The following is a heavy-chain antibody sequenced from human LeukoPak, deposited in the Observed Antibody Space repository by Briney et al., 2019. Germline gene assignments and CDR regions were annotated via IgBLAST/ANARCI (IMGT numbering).Heavy chain of an antibody. CDR1: GGSISSSSYY. V-gene: IGHV4-39*07. Sequence: PSETLSLTCTVSGGSISSSSYYWSWIRQPPGKGLEWIGSIYYSGSTYYNPSLKSRVTISVDTSKNQFSLKLSSVTAADTAVYYCAREGGHVEMATIDYWGQGTLVTVSS. D-gene: IGHD5-24*01. CDR2: IYYSGST. CDR3: AREGGHVEMATIDY. J-gene: IGHJ4*02.